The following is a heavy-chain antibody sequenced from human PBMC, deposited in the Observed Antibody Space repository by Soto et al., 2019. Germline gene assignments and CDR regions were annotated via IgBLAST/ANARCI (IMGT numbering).Heavy chain of an antibody. CDR3: ARDSWSALDSYYYYGMDV. J-gene: IGHJ6*02. D-gene: IGHD2-21*01. CDR1: GGSISNYY. V-gene: IGHV4-59*01. Sequence: SETLSPTCTVSGGSISNYYWSWIRQPPGKGLEWIGYIYYSGSTNYNPSLKSRVTISVDTSKNQFSLKLSSVTAADTAVYYCARDSWSALDSYYYYGMDVWGQGTTVTV. CDR2: IYYSGST.